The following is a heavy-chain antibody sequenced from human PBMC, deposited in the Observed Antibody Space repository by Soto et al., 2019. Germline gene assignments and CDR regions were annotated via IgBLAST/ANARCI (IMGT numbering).Heavy chain of an antibody. CDR2: ISGSGGST. CDR3: ARRRSGSYYDY. V-gene: IGHV3-23*01. D-gene: IGHD1-26*01. CDR1: GFTFSSYA. J-gene: IGHJ4*02. Sequence: EVQLLESGGGLVQPGGSLRLSCAASGFTFSSYAMRWVRQAPVKGLEWVSAISGSGGSTYYADSVKGRFTISRDNSKSTLYLQMNSLRAEDTAVYYCARRRSGSYYDYWGQGTLVNVSS.